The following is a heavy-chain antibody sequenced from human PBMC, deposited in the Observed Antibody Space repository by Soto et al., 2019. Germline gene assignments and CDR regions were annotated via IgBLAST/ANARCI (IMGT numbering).Heavy chain of an antibody. CDR1: GFTFSSYA. D-gene: IGHD1-1*01. CDR3: AKRATGTYFDY. J-gene: IGHJ4*02. CDR2: ISGSGGST. Sequence: SLRLYCAASGFTFSSYAMNGVRQAPGKGLEWVSVISGSGGSTYYADSVKGRFTISRDNSKNTLYLQMNSLGAEDTAVYYCAKRATGTYFDYWGQGTLVTVSS. V-gene: IGHV3-23*01.